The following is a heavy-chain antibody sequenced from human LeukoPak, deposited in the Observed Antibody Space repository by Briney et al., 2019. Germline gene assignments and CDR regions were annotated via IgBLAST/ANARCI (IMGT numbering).Heavy chain of an antibody. D-gene: IGHD6-19*01. CDR2: ISSDGNTQ. V-gene: IGHV3-30-3*01. CDR3: ARAKGSSGWLDY. J-gene: IGHJ4*02. CDR1: GFTFSSYA. Sequence: PGGSLRLSCAASGFTFSSYAMHWVRQAPGKGLDWAAVISSDGNTQYYADSVKGRFTISRDNSKNTLYLQMNSLRAEDTAVYYCARAKGSSGWLDYWGQGTLVTVSS.